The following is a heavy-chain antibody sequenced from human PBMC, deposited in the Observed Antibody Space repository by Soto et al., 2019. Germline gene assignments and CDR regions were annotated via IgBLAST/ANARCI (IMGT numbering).Heavy chain of an antibody. Sequence: ELQLVESGGGLVQPGGSLRLSCAASGFSVSINYVNWVRQAPGKGLEWVSGIYSGGTTHYADSVKGRFTISRDTSKNTLYLQMNSLRVEDTAVYYCAGDSTAGDFVDAFDVWGQGTMVTVSS. CDR3: AGDSTAGDFVDAFDV. CDR2: IYSGGTT. D-gene: IGHD4-17*01. J-gene: IGHJ3*01. CDR1: GFSVSINY. V-gene: IGHV3-66*01.